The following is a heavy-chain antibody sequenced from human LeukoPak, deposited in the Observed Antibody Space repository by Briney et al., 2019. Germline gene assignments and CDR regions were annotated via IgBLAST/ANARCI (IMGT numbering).Heavy chain of an antibody. J-gene: IGHJ4*02. CDR1: GYTFTSYD. Sequence: GASVKVSCKASGYTFTSYDINWVRQATGQGLEWMGWMNPNSGNTGYAQKFQGRVTITRNTSISTAYMELSSLRSEDTAVYYCARGGVVPAAASEDYWGQGTLVTVSS. D-gene: IGHD2-2*01. V-gene: IGHV1-8*03. CDR2: MNPNSGNT. CDR3: ARGGVVPAAASEDY.